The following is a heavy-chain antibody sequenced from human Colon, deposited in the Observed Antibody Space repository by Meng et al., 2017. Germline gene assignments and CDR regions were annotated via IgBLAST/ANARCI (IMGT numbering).Heavy chain of an antibody. CDR1: GGSISSGDYY. CDR3: ARDSTVTTHWFDP. CDR2: IYYSGST. D-gene: IGHD4-17*01. J-gene: IGHJ5*02. V-gene: IGHV4-30-4*01. Sequence: QVQLQQWGAGLLKPSETLSLTCTVSGGSISSGDYYWSWIRQPPGKGLEWIGYIYYSGSTYYNPSLKSRVTISVDTSKNQFSLKLSSVTAADTAVYYCARDSTVTTHWFDPWGQGTLVTVSS.